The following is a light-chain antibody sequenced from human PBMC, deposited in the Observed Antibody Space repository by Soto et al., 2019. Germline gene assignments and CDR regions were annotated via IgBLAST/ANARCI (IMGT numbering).Light chain of an antibody. J-gene: IGKJ1*01. CDR3: QQYNNWPV. CDR2: AAS. V-gene: IGKV3-15*01. CDR1: QSVSSN. Sequence: EIVMTQSPATLSVSPWERAKLYCRASQSVSSNLAWYQQKPGQAPRLLIYAASTRATGIPARFSGSGSGTEFTLTISSLQSEDFAVYYCQQYNNWPVFGQGTKVDI.